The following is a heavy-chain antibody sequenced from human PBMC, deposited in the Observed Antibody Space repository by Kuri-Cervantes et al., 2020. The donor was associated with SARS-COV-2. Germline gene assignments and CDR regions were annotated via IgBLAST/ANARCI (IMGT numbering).Heavy chain of an antibody. Sequence: SCAISGDSVSSNSAAWNWTRQSPSRGLEWLGRTFYRSKWYNDYAVSVKSRITISPDTSKNQFSLQLNSVTPEDTAVYYCARDRDLAGGMDVWGQGTTVTVSS. V-gene: IGHV6-1*01. CDR1: GDSVSSNSAA. D-gene: IGHD6-13*01. CDR2: TFYRSKWYN. CDR3: ARDRDLAGGMDV. J-gene: IGHJ6*02.